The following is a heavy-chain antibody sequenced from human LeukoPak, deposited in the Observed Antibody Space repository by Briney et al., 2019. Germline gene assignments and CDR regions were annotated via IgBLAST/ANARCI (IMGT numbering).Heavy chain of an antibody. CDR1: GGSISSSSYY. Sequence: KASETLSLTCKVSGGSISSSSYYWGWIRQPPGKGLEWIGIIYYSGSTYYNPSLKSRVTISVDTSKNQFSLKLSSVTAADTAVYYCAREGQDYYDSSGYYSYFDYWGQGTLVTVSS. J-gene: IGHJ4*02. D-gene: IGHD3-22*01. CDR2: IYYSGST. V-gene: IGHV4-39*07. CDR3: AREGQDYYDSSGYYSYFDY.